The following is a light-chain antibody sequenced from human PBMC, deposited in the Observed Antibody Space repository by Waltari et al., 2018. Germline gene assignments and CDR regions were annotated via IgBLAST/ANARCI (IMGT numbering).Light chain of an antibody. CDR3: ATWDDSLNGLSLSGLVV. J-gene: IGLJ2*01. Sequence: QSVLTQPPSASGTPGQRVTISCSGTSSNIGSHTVNWYQQLPGTAPKLLIYSNDERPSGVPDRFSGYKSGTSASLAISGLQSEDEADYYCATWDDSLNGLSLSGLVVFGGGTKLTVL. CDR2: SND. CDR1: SSNIGSHT. V-gene: IGLV1-44*01.